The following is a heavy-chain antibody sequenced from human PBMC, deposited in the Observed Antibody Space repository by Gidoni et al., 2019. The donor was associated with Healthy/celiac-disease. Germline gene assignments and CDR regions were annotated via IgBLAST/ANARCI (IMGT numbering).Heavy chain of an antibody. J-gene: IGHJ4*02. Sequence: QVQLVQSGAEVKKPGASVKVSCKVSGYTLTDLSMHWVRQAPGKGLEWMGGFDPEDGETIYAQKFQGRVTMTEDTSTDTAYMELSSLRSEDTAVYYCATDPSRWAAGPWVSDYWGQGTLVTVSS. D-gene: IGHD6-25*01. V-gene: IGHV1-24*01. CDR2: FDPEDGET. CDR1: GYTLTDLS. CDR3: ATDPSRWAAGPWVSDY.